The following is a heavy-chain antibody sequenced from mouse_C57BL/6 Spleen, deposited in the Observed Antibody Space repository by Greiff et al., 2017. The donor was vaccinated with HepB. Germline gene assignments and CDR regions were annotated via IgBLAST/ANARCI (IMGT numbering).Heavy chain of an antibody. D-gene: IGHD2-5*01. CDR1: GYTFTSYG. CDR3: ARWGDYSNYVAY. J-gene: IGHJ3*01. V-gene: IGHV1-81*01. CDR2: IYPRSGNT. Sequence: QVQLKQSGAELARPGASVKLSCKASGYTFTSYGISWVKQRTGQGLEWIGEIYPRSGNTYYNEKFKGKATLTADKSSSTAYMELRSLTSEDSAVYFCARWGDYSNYVAYWGQGTLVTVSA.